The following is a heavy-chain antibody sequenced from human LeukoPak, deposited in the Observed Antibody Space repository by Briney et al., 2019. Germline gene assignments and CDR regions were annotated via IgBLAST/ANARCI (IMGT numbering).Heavy chain of an antibody. V-gene: IGHV6-1*01. CDR3: ARVQQLGQGFHY. J-gene: IGHJ4*02. Sequence: SETLSLTCTVSGGSISSYYWNWIRQSPSRGLEWLGRTYYRSKWYNDYALSVKSRISINPDTSKNQFSLQLNSVTPEDTAVYYCARVQQLGQGFHYWGLGTLVTVSS. CDR1: GGSISSYY. D-gene: IGHD6-13*01. CDR2: TYYRSKWYN.